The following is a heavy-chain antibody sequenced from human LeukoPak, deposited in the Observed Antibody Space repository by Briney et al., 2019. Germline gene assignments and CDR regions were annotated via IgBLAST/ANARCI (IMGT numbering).Heavy chain of an antibody. Sequence: ASVKVSCKASGYTFTSYGISWVRQAPGQGLKWMGWISAYNGNTNYAQKLQGRVTMTTDTSTSTAYMELRSLRSDDTAVYYCARDRRGYSYGSYYFDYWGQGTLVTVSS. J-gene: IGHJ4*02. V-gene: IGHV1-18*04. CDR3: ARDRRGYSYGSYYFDY. D-gene: IGHD5-18*01. CDR1: GYTFTSYG. CDR2: ISAYNGNT.